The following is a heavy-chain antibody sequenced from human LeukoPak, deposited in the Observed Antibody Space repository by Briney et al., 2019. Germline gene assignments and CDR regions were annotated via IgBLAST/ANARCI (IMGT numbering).Heavy chain of an antibody. Sequence: GGSLRLSCAASGFTFSSYGMHWVRQAPGKGLEWVAVISYDGSNKYYADSVKGRFTISRDNSKNTLYLQMNSLRAEDTAVCYCAKDRAAASYFDYWGQGTLVTVSS. CDR1: GFTFSSYG. CDR2: ISYDGSNK. D-gene: IGHD6-13*01. V-gene: IGHV3-30*18. CDR3: AKDRAAASYFDY. J-gene: IGHJ4*02.